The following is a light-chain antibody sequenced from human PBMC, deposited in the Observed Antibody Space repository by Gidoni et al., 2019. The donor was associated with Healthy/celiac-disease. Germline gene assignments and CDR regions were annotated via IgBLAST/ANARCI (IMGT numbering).Light chain of an antibody. CDR1: SSDVVGYNY. CDR2: DVS. Sequence: QSALPQPASVSGSPGQSITISCTGTSSDVVGYNYVSWYHQHPGKAPKLMIYDVSNRPSGVSNRFSGSKSGNTASLTISGLQAEDEADYYCSSYTSSSTVVFGGGTKLTVL. V-gene: IGLV2-14*01. CDR3: SSYTSSSTVV. J-gene: IGLJ2*01.